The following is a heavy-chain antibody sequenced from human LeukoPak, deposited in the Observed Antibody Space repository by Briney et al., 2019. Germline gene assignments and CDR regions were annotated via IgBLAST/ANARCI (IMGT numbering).Heavy chain of an antibody. CDR1: GGSISSSHW. D-gene: IGHD1-26*01. V-gene: IGHV4-4*02. CDR2: IYHSGST. J-gene: IGHJ4*02. CDR3: AAKGGSYRSFDY. Sequence: PSETLSLTCAVSGGSISSSHWWNWVRQPPGKGLEWIGEIYHSGSTNYNPSLKSRVTISVDKSKNQFSLKVSSVTAADTALYYCAAKGGSYRSFDYWGQGTLVTVSS.